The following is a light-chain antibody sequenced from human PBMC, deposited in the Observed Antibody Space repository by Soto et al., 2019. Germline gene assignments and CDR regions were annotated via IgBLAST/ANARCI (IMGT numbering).Light chain of an antibody. CDR2: EVN. CDR1: SSDVGAYIY. Sequence: QSALTQPASVSGSPGQSITISCGGTSSDVGAYIYDSWYQQYPGKAPKLIIYEVNNRPSGVSGRFSGSKSDTTAYLTISGLQAEDEADYYCSSYSDSDTKVFGTGTKLTVL. CDR3: SSYSDSDTKV. V-gene: IGLV2-14*03. J-gene: IGLJ1*01.